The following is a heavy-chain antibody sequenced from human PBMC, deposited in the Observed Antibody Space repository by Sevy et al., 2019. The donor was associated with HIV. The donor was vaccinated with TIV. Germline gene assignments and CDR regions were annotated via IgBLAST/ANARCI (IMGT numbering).Heavy chain of an antibody. Sequence: GGSLRLSCAASGFTFNTYWMTWVRQAPNQGLEWVANIKEDGNERNYVDSVRGRFTISRDNAKNSLYLYMNSLRADDTAVYYCARTFHVENGGPYRHSDSWGQGTLVTVSS. D-gene: IGHD2-15*01. J-gene: IGHJ4*02. CDR2: IKEDGNER. CDR3: ARTFHVENGGPYRHSDS. V-gene: IGHV3-7*01. CDR1: GFTFNTYW.